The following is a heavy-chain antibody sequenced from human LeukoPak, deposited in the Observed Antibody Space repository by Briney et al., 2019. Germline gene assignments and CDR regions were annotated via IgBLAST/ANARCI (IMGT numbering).Heavy chain of an antibody. Sequence: SVKVSCKASGGTFISYAISWVRQAPGQELEWMGGIIPIFGTANYAQKFQGRVTITADESTSTAYMELSSLRSEDTAVYYCARDSSDDSSGYYFDWGQGTLVTVSS. V-gene: IGHV1-69*01. D-gene: IGHD3-22*01. CDR1: GGTFISYA. J-gene: IGHJ4*02. CDR2: IIPIFGTA. CDR3: ARDSSDDSSGYYFD.